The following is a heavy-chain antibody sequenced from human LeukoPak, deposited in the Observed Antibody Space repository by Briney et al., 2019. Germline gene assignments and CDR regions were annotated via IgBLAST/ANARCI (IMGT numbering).Heavy chain of an antibody. V-gene: IGHV3-48*03. J-gene: IGHJ5*02. CDR1: GFTFSSYE. CDR3: ARGGSLGH. D-gene: IGHD6-19*01. Sequence: GGSLSLSCAGSGFTFSSYEMNWIRQAPGKGLEWVSKISSSGSAIYYADSVKGRFTISRDNAKSTLYLQMNSLRAEDTAVYYCARGGSLGHWGQGTLVTVST. CDR2: ISSSGSAI.